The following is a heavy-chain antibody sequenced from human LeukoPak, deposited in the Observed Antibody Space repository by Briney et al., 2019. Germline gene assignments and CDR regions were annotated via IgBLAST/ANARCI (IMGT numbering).Heavy chain of an antibody. J-gene: IGHJ3*02. Sequence: SQTLSLTCAISGDSVSSNSVAWSWIRQSPSRGLEWLGRTYYRSKWYNDYAVSVKGRITINSDTSKNQVSLQLNSVTPEDTAVYYCARDRNYYDSRGYLTHDAYDIWGQGTMVTVSS. CDR2: TYYRSKWYN. CDR1: GDSVSSNSVA. D-gene: IGHD3-22*01. V-gene: IGHV6-1*01. CDR3: ARDRNYYDSRGYLTHDAYDI.